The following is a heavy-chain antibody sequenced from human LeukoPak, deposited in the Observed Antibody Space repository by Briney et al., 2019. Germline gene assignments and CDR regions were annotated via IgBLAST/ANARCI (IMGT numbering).Heavy chain of an antibody. V-gene: IGHV3-15*01. CDR2: IKSKTDGGTT. Sequence: GGSLRLSCAASGFTFSNAWMSWVRQAPGKGLEWVGRIKSKTDGGTTDYAAPVKGRFTISRDDSKNTLYLQMNSLKTEDTAVYYCITVDPGDSSGWYGSAALDIWGQGTMVTVTS. CDR3: ITVDPGDSSGWYGSAALDI. J-gene: IGHJ3*02. CDR1: GFTFSNAW. D-gene: IGHD6-19*01.